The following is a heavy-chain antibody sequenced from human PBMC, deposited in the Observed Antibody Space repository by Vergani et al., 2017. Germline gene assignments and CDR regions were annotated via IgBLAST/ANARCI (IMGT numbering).Heavy chain of an antibody. V-gene: IGHV3-30*03. CDR2: ISNDGGNK. Sequence: QVQLVESGGNVVQSGTSLRLSCAASGFSFGSYGMHWVRQSPGKGLEWVAVISNDGGNKYYADSVKGRFTIYKDNTVDMLSLQMNSLRVEDTGVYYCASARCIETCYMSNWLDSWGQGILVTVSS. D-gene: IGHD3-9*01. J-gene: IGHJ5*01. CDR1: GFSFGSYG. CDR3: ASARCIETCYMSNWLDS.